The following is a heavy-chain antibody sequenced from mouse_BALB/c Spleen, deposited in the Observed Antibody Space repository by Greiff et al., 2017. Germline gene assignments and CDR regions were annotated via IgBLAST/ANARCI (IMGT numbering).Heavy chain of an antibody. D-gene: IGHD1-2*01. CDR1: GYTFSSYW. J-gene: IGHJ4*01. CDR3: ARVLRLPLYAMDY. Sequence: QVQLQQSGAELMKPGASVKISCKATGYTFSSYWIEWVKQRPGHGLEWIGEILPGSGSTNYNEKFKGKATFTADTSSNTAYMQLSSLTSEDSAVYYCARVLRLPLYAMDYWGQGTSVTVSS. V-gene: IGHV1-9*01. CDR2: ILPGSGST.